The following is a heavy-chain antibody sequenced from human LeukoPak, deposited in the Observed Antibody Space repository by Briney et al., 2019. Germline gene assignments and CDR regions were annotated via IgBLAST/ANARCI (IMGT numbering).Heavy chain of an antibody. Sequence: SETLSLTCTVSGGSISSGDYYWSWIRQPPGKGLEWIGYIYYSGSTYYNPSLKSRVTISVDTSKNQFSLKLSSVTAADTAVYYCASVSSSSQGLDYWGQGTLVTVSS. CDR1: GGSISSGDYY. CDR2: IYYSGST. CDR3: ASVSSSSQGLDY. V-gene: IGHV4-30-4*08. J-gene: IGHJ4*02. D-gene: IGHD6-6*01.